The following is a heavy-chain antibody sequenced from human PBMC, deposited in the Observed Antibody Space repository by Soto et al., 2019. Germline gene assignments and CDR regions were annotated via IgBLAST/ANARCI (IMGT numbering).Heavy chain of an antibody. D-gene: IGHD3-10*01. CDR3: ARSGGSGSYSVYYFDY. CDR2: IWYDGSNK. V-gene: IGHV3-33*01. Sequence: WGSLIVSCASSGFTFSIYGMHWVRQAPGKGLDWVAVIWYDGSNKYYADSVKGRFTISRDNSKNTLYLQMNSLRAEDTAVYYCARSGGSGSYSVYYFDYWGQGTMVTVSS. CDR1: GFTFSIYG. J-gene: IGHJ4*02.